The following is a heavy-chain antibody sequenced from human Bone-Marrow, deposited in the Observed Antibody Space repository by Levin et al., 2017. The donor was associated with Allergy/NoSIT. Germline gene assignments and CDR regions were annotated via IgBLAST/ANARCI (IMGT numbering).Heavy chain of an antibody. J-gene: IGHJ6*02. CDR3: ARDSEVDYGDFAALGYYGMDV. CDR1: GFTFRSYA. D-gene: IGHD4-17*01. V-gene: IGHV3-30-3*01. CDR2: ISYDGSNK. Sequence: LSLACAASGFTFRSYAMHWVRQAPGKGLEWVAIISYDGSNKYYADSVKGRFTISRDNSKHTLYLQMNSLRAEDTALYYCARDSEVDYGDFAALGYYGMDVWGQGTTVTVSS.